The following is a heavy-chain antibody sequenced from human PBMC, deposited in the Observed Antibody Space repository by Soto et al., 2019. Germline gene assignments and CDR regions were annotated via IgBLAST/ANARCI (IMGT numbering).Heavy chain of an antibody. CDR2: ISAYNGNT. J-gene: IGHJ6*03. D-gene: IGHD3-10*01. Sequence: QVQLVQSGAEVKKPGASVKVSCKASGYTFTSYGISWVRQAPGQGLEWMGWISAYNGNTNYAQKLQGRVTMTTDTSTSTAYMELRSLRSDDTAVYYCERDASLSGSYYNVASVYYYYYMDVWGKGTTVTVSS. CDR3: ERDASLSGSYYNVASVYYYYYMDV. CDR1: GYTFTSYG. V-gene: IGHV1-18*01.